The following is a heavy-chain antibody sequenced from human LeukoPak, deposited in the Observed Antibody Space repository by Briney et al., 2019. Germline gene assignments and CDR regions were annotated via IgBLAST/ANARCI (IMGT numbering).Heavy chain of an antibody. D-gene: IGHD6-19*01. Sequence: GGSLRLSCAASGFTFSNYVMSWVRQAPGKGLEWVSGISGSGDSTYYADSVKGRFTISRDNSKDTLYLQMNSLRVEDTAAYYCAKVRAPSGWFNSDYWGQGTLVTVSS. V-gene: IGHV3-23*01. J-gene: IGHJ4*02. CDR2: ISGSGDST. CDR1: GFTFSNYV. CDR3: AKVRAPSGWFNSDY.